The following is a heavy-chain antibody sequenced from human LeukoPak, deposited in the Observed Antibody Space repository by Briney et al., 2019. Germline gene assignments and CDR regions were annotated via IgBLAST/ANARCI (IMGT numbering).Heavy chain of an antibody. V-gene: IGHV3-23*01. D-gene: IGHD2-2*01. CDR2: ISGSGGST. Sequence: GGSLRLSCAASGFTFSSYAMSWVRQAPGKGLEWVSAISGSGGSTYYADSVKGRFTISRDNSKNTLYLQMNSLRAEDTAVYYCAKDGFYCSSTSCYGNYWGQGTLVTVSS. CDR1: GFTFSSYA. J-gene: IGHJ4*02. CDR3: AKDGFYCSSTSCYGNY.